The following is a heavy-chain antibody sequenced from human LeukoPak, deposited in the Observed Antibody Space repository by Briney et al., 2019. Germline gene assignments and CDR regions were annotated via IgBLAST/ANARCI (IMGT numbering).Heavy chain of an antibody. CDR3: ATDWVYYYDSSGYLPN. D-gene: IGHD3-22*01. CDR2: IYFSGST. CDR1: GASITSNTLY. J-gene: IGHJ4*02. V-gene: IGHV4-39*07. Sequence: SSETLSLTCTVSGASITSNTLYWGWVRQPPGKGLEWIGSIYFSGSTYYNPSLKSRVTISVDTSKNQFSLKLRSVTVADTAMYYCATDWVYYYDSSGYLPNWGQGTLVTVSS.